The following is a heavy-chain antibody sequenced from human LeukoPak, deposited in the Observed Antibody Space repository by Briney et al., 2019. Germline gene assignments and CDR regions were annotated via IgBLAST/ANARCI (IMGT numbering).Heavy chain of an antibody. Sequence: PGGSLRLSCAASGFTFSSYWMSWVRQAPGKGLEWVAFIRYDGSNKYYADSVKGRFTISRDNSKNTLYLQMDSLRAEDTAVYYCAKDPSGSGSYSFDYWGQGTLVTVSS. J-gene: IGHJ4*02. D-gene: IGHD3-10*01. CDR1: GFTFSSYW. CDR3: AKDPSGSGSYSFDY. CDR2: IRYDGSNK. V-gene: IGHV3-30*02.